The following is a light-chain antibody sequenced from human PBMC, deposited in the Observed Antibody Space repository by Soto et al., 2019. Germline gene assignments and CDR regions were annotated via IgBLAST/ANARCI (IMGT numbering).Light chain of an antibody. Sequence: EIVLTQSPGTLSLSPGERGTLSCRASQSVSSSYLAWYQQKPGQAPRLLIYDASTRPTGIPDRFSGSGSGTDFTLTLSSLEADDFAVYYCQRYGRSLTFGGGTKVEIK. CDR1: QSVSSSY. J-gene: IGKJ4*01. CDR3: QRYGRSLT. V-gene: IGKV3-20*01. CDR2: DAS.